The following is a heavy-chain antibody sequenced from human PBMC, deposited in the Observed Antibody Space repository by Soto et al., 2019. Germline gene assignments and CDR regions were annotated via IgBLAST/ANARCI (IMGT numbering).Heavy chain of an antibody. V-gene: IGHV3-30-3*01. J-gene: IGHJ4*02. D-gene: IGHD2-2*02. CDR2: ISYDGSNE. CDR1: GFTFSSYA. Sequence: PGGSLRLSCAASGFTFSSYAMHWVRQAPGKGLEWVAVISYDGSNEYYADSVKGRFTISRDNSKNTLYLQMNSLRAEDTAVYYCARGDCSSTSCYNVSGVPFDYWGQGTLVTVSS. CDR3: ARGDCSSTSCYNVSGVPFDY.